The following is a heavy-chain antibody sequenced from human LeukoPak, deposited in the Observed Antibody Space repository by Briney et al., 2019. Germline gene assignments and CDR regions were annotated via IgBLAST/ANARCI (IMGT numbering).Heavy chain of an antibody. CDR2: ISSNGYA. CDR3: VIETGWDDY. V-gene: IGHV3-64*01. D-gene: IGHD5-12*01. Sequence: PGGSLRLSCAASGFTFCSYPMHWVRQAPEKGLEYVSAISSNGYAYYGNSLKGGFTTSTDNSKSSLYLQMDRLRVPDTAVYYCVIETGWDDYWGQGTLVTVSS. CDR1: GFTFCSYP. J-gene: IGHJ4*02.